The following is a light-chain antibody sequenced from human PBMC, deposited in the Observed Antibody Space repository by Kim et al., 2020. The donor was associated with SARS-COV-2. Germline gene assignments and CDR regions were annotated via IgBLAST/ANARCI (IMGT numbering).Light chain of an antibody. V-gene: IGLV1-44*01. J-gene: IGLJ3*02. Sequence: QSVLTQPPSASGTPGQRVTISCSGSSSNVGSNTVNWYQQLPGTGPKLLIHSNTQRPSGVPDRFSGSKSGTSASLAISGLQSEDEADYYCVAWDDSLNGWVFGGGTKLTVL. CDR3: VAWDDSLNGWV. CDR2: SNT. CDR1: SSNVGSNT.